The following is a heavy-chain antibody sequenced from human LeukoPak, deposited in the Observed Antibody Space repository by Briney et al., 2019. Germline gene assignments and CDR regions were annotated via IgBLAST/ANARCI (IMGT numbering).Heavy chain of an antibody. Sequence: TGGSLRLSCAASASTFSSYGMSWVRQAPGKGLEWVSAVSGSGGSTYYADSVKGRFTISRDNSKNTLYLQMNSLRAEDTAVYYCAINPYYYDSSGYYYPNPYYWGQGTLVTVSS. CDR1: ASTFSSYG. D-gene: IGHD3-22*01. CDR3: AINPYYYDSSGYYYPNPYY. CDR2: VSGSGGST. V-gene: IGHV3-23*01. J-gene: IGHJ4*02.